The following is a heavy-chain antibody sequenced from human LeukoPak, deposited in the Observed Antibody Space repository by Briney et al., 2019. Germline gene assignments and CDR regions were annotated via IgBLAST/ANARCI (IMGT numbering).Heavy chain of an antibody. CDR2: ISYDGSNK. CDR1: GFTFSSYG. J-gene: IGHJ4*02. Sequence: PGRSLRLSCAASGFTFSSYGMHWVRQAPGKGLEWVAVISYDGSNKYYAGSVKGRFTISRDNSKNTLYLQMNSLRAEDTAVYYCASELLGRAVAGSPFDYWGQGTLVTVSS. D-gene: IGHD6-19*01. V-gene: IGHV3-30*03. CDR3: ASELLGRAVAGSPFDY.